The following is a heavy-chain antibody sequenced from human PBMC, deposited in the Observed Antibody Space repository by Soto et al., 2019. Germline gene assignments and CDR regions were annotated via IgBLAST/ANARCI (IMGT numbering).Heavy chain of an antibody. CDR2: IIPIFGTA. V-gene: IGHV1-69*13. CDR1: GGTFSSYA. D-gene: IGHD4-17*01. CDR3: ARDLYYGDYLYYFDY. Sequence: SSVKVSCKASGGTFSSYAISWVRQAPGQGLEWMGGIIPIFGTANYAQKFQGRVTITADESTSTAYMELSSLRSEDTAVYYCARDLYYGDYLYYFDYWGKGTLVTVSS. J-gene: IGHJ4*02.